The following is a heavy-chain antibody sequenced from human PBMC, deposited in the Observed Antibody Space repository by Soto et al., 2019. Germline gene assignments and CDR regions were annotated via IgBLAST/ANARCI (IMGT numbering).Heavy chain of an antibody. CDR3: TKVGGLYDFWSGPLHFDL. CDR2: ISWNSDSI. Sequence: EGQLVESGGGFVQPGRSLRLSCAGSGFIFDDFALHWVRQAPGKGLEWVSGISWNSDSIGYADAVKGRFTISRDNAKNSLYLRTNRLRVEDTALYYCTKVGGLYDFWSGPLHFDLWGQGTLVTVSS. V-gene: IGHV3-9*01. CDR1: GFIFDDFA. J-gene: IGHJ4*02. D-gene: IGHD3-3*01.